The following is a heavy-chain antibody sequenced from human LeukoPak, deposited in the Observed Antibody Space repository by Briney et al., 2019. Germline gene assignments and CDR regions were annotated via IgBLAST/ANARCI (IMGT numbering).Heavy chain of an antibody. CDR3: ARVVPPYGSGSRYYYMDV. CDR2: ITSSSSYI. J-gene: IGHJ6*03. V-gene: IGHV3-21*01. Sequence: GGSLRLSCAASGFTFSSYNMNWVRQAPGKGLEWVSSITSSSSYIYYADSVKGRFTISRDNAKNSLYLQMNSLRAEDTAVYYCARVVPPYGSGSRYYYMDVWGKGTTVTVSS. CDR1: GFTFSSYN. D-gene: IGHD3-10*01.